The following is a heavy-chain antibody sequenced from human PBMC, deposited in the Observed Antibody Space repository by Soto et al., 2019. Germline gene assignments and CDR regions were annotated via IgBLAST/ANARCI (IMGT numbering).Heavy chain of an antibody. CDR3: ARYRREAVAGYTLDN. Sequence: SETLSLTCTVSGGSISSNYWTLIRQPPGKGLEWIGYVYNSGSTNYNPSLKSRVTISEDTSKSQFSLKVNSMTAADTAVYYCARYRREAVAGYTLDNWGQGILVTV. CDR1: GGSISSNY. CDR2: VYNSGST. V-gene: IGHV4-59*01. J-gene: IGHJ4*02. D-gene: IGHD6-13*01.